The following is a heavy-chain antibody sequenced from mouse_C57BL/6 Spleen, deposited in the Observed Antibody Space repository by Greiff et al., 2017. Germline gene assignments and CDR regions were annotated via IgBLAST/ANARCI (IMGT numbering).Heavy chain of an antibody. CDR2: INPSNGGT. CDR1: GYTFTSYW. V-gene: IGHV1-53*01. CDR3: ARSGESGYYDYDVDYFDY. J-gene: IGHJ2*01. Sequence: QVQLQQPGTELVKPGASVKLSCKASGYTFTSYWMHWVKQRPGQGLEWIGNINPSNGGTNYNEKFKSKATLTVDKSSSTAYMQLSSLTSEDSAVYYCARSGESGYYDYDVDYFDYWGQGTTLTVSS. D-gene: IGHD2-4*01.